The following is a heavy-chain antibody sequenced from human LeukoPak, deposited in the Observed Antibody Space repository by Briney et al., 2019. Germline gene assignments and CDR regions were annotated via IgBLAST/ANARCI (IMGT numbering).Heavy chain of an antibody. D-gene: IGHD6-13*01. CDR2: ISYDGSNK. CDR1: GFSFSTYS. Sequence: GGSLRLSCAASGFSFSTYSMDWVRQAPGKGLEWVAVISYDGSNKYYVDSVKGRFTISRDNSKNTLYLQMNSLRGEDTAVYYCAKRMGPSIAATDLDYWGQGTLVTVSS. CDR3: AKRMGPSIAATDLDY. V-gene: IGHV3-30*18. J-gene: IGHJ4*02.